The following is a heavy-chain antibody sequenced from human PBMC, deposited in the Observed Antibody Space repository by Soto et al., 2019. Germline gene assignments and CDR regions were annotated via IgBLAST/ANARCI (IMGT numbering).Heavy chain of an antibody. Sequence: SESRSLTCTVSGASISGFYWSWIRKSAGTGLEGXGXIXXXVXTXXXPXXXXRVMMSVDTCKKQFSLKLSSVTAADTALYYCVRDGTKTLRDWFDPWGQGISGTVPS. V-gene: IGHV4-4*07. CDR1: GASISGFY. D-gene: IGHD1-1*01. CDR3: VRDGTKTLRDWFDP. CDR2: IXXXVXT. J-gene: IGHJ5*02.